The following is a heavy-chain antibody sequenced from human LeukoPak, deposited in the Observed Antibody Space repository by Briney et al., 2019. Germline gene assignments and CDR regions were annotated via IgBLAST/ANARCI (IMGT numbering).Heavy chain of an antibody. Sequence: ASVKVSCKASGYTFNSYGISWVRQAPGQGLEWIGWISGYNGNTNYAQKLQGRVTMTTDISTSTAYMELRGLRSDDTAVYYCARDGSVSSGYPNYWGQGTLVTVSS. CDR3: ARDGSVSSGYPNY. D-gene: IGHD3-22*01. CDR2: ISGYNGNT. J-gene: IGHJ4*02. CDR1: GYTFNSYG. V-gene: IGHV1-18*01.